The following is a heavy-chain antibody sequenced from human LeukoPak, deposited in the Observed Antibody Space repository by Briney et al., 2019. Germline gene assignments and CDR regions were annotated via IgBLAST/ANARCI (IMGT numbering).Heavy chain of an antibody. CDR2: IRSSSSFR. V-gene: IGHV3-21*01. Sequence: GGSLRLSCAASGFNSSSYSMNWVRQARGKGLEWVSSIRSSSSFRYYADSVKGRFTISRDNAKNSLYLQTNSLRAEDTAVYYCARESSGYFYWGQGTLVTVSS. CDR3: ARESSGYFY. CDR1: GFNSSSYS. J-gene: IGHJ4*02. D-gene: IGHD3-22*01.